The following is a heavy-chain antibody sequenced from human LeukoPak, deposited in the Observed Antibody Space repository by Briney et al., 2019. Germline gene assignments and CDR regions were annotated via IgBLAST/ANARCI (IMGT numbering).Heavy chain of an antibody. Sequence: GGSLRLSCAASGFTFSSYAMSWVRQAPGKGLEWVSAISGSSGSTYYADSVKGRFTISRDNSKNTLYLQMNSLRAEDTAVYYCAKVGYYYDSSGYYYEGLREFDYWGQGTLVTVSS. CDR2: ISGSSGST. V-gene: IGHV3-23*01. CDR1: GFTFSSYA. D-gene: IGHD3-22*01. J-gene: IGHJ4*02. CDR3: AKVGYYYDSSGYYYEGLREFDY.